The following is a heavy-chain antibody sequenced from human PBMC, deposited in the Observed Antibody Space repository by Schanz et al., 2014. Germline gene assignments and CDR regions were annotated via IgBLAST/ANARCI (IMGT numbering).Heavy chain of an antibody. J-gene: IGHJ5*02. CDR1: GYTFSSYG. V-gene: IGHV1-18*01. Sequence: QVQLVQSGAEVKKPGASVKVSCKASGYTFSSYGITWVRQAPGQGLEWMGWINGYNGHTLYAQKFQGRVTMTTDTSTSASYMELTSLRFDDTAVYYCARARRRYCSTASCLHDNWFAPRGHGTLVTVSS. CDR2: INGYNGHT. CDR3: ARARRRYCSTASCLHDNWFAP. D-gene: IGHD2-2*01.